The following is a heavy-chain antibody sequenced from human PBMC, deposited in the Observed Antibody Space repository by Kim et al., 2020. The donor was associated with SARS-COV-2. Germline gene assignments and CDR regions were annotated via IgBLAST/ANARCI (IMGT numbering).Heavy chain of an antibody. CDR1: GFTFNTYW. CDR2: IKEEGSEE. V-gene: IGHV3-7*03. D-gene: IGHD3-10*01. Sequence: GGSLRLSCAASGFTFNTYWMAWVRQAPGKGLEWVANIKEEGSEEYYVDSVKGRFTISRDNAKNSVYLQMNSLRVDDTAVYYCARHTDYYGSDYWGQGTLVTVSS. J-gene: IGHJ4*02. CDR3: ARHTDYYGSDY.